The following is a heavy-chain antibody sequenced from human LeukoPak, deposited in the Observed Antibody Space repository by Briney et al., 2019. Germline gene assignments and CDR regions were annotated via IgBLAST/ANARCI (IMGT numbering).Heavy chain of an antibody. D-gene: IGHD3-3*01. V-gene: IGHV3-66*01. CDR1: GFTVSDNY. Sequence: GGSLRLSCAASGFTVSDNYRTWVRQAPGKGLEWVSVIYSGGRTYYADSVRGRFTISRDNSKNTLYLQMNNLRAEDTAVYYCARDEIFWHGYYAYWGQGTLVTVSS. J-gene: IGHJ4*02. CDR3: ARDEIFWHGYYAY. CDR2: IYSGGRT.